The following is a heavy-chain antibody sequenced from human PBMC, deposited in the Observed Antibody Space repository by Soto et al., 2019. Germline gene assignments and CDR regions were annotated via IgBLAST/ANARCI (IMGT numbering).Heavy chain of an antibody. D-gene: IGHD5-12*01. V-gene: IGHV4-59*01. J-gene: IGHJ4*02. Sequence: SETLSLTCTVSGGSISSYYWSWIRQPPGKGLEWIGYIYYSGSTNYNPSLKSRVTISVDTSKNQFSLKLSSVTAADTAVYYCAIYSGYDYEFDYWGQGTLVTVSS. CDR1: GGSISSYY. CDR2: IYYSGST. CDR3: AIYSGYDYEFDY.